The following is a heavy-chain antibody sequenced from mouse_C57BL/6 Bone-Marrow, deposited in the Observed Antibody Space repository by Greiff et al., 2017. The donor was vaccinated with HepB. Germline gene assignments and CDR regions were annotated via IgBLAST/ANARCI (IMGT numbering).Heavy chain of an antibody. J-gene: IGHJ4*01. V-gene: IGHV5-12*01. CDR1: GFTFSDYY. Sequence: EVMLVESGGGLVQPGGSLKLSCAASGFTFSDYYMYWVRQTPEKRLEWVAYISNGGGSTYYPDTVKGRFTISRDNAKNTLYLQMSRLKSEDTAMYYCARPLITTVPSMDYWGQGTSVTVSS. CDR2: ISNGGGST. CDR3: ARPLITTVPSMDY. D-gene: IGHD1-1*01.